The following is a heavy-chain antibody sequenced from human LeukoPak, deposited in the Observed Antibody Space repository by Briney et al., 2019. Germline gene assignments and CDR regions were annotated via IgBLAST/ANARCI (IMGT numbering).Heavy chain of an antibody. J-gene: IGHJ3*02. CDR1: GGSISSYY. Sequence: SETLSLTCTVSGGSISSYYCNWIRQPAGKGLEYIGRIYSTGSTNYNPSLKSRVTMSVDTSKNHFSLKLSSVTAADTTVYYCATTTSILAFDIWGQGTMVTVSS. CDR2: IYSTGST. D-gene: IGHD3-3*01. CDR3: ATTTSILAFDI. V-gene: IGHV4-4*07.